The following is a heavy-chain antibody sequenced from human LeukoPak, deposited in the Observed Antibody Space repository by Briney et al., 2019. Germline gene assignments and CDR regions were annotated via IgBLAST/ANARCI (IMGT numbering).Heavy chain of an antibody. CDR3: ARAAGYCSSTSCYMMKYFQH. Sequence: GASVKVSCKASGGTFSSYAISWVRQAPGQGLEWMGGIIPIFGTANYAQKFQGRVTITADKSTSTAYMELSSLRSEDTAVYYCARAAGYCSSTSCYMMKYFQHWGQGTLVTVSS. D-gene: IGHD2-2*02. CDR2: IIPIFGTA. V-gene: IGHV1-69*06. CDR1: GGTFSSYA. J-gene: IGHJ1*01.